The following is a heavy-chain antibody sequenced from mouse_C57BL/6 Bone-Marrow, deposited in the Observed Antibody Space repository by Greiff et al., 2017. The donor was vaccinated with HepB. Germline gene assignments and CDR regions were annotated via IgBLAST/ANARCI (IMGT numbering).Heavy chain of an antibody. CDR2: IDPSDSYT. D-gene: IGHD2-3*01. CDR1: GYTFTSYW. Sequence: VQLQQPGAELVMPGASVKLSCKASGYTFTSYWMHWVKQRPGQGLEWIGEIDPSDSYTNYNQKFKGKSTLTVDKSSSTAYMQLSSLTSEDSAVYYCARNCYEGYYAMDYWGQGTSVTDSS. J-gene: IGHJ4*01. CDR3: ARNCYEGYYAMDY. V-gene: IGHV1-69*01.